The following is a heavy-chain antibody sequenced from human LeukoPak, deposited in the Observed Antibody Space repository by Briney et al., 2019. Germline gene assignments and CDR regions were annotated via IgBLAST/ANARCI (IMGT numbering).Heavy chain of an antibody. CDR3: AGWHCSGGSCYPDYYGRDV. V-gene: IGHV3-48*01. CDR1: GFTFSSYS. CDR2: ISSSSSTI. J-gene: IGHJ6*02. D-gene: IGHD2-15*01. Sequence: GGSLRLSCAASGFTFSSYSMNWVRQAPGKGLEWVSYISSSSSTIYYADSVKGRFTISRDNAKNSLYLQMNSLRAEDTAVYYCAGWHCSGGSCYPDYYGRDVWGQGTTVTVSS.